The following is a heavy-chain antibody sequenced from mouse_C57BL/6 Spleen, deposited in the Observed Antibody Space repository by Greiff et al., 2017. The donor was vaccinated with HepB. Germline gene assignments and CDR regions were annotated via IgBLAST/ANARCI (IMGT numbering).Heavy chain of an antibody. D-gene: IGHD2-5*01. CDR2: IWSDGST. CDR3: ARHKSNSFAY. CDR1: GFSLTSYG. J-gene: IGHJ3*01. V-gene: IGHV2-6-1*01. Sequence: VQGVESGPGLVAPSQSLSITCPVSGFSLTSYGLHWVRQPPGKGLEWLVVIWSDGSTTYNSALKSRLSISKDNSKSQVFLKMNSLQTDDTAMYYCARHKSNSFAYWGQGTLVTVSA.